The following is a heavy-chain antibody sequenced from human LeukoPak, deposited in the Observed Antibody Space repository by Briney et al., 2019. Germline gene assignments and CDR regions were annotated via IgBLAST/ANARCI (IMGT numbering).Heavy chain of an antibody. D-gene: IGHD5-18*01. CDR3: ARLTEDSYGVDY. J-gene: IGHJ4*02. V-gene: IGHV4-59*08. CDR1: GVSISSYY. CDR2: IYYSGST. Sequence: SETLSLTCTVSGVSISSYYWSWIRQPPGKGLEWIGYIYYSGSTNYNPSLKSRVTISVDTSKNQFSLKLSSVTAADTAVYYCARLTEDSYGVDYWGQGTLVTVSS.